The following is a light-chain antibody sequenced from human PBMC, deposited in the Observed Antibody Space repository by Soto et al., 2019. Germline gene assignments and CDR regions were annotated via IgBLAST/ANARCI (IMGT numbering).Light chain of an antibody. Sequence: ECRSRWPSFTLHYTGTSSDVGGYNYVSWYQHLPGKAPKLMIHEVSNRPSGVSNRFSGSKSGNTASLTISGLQVEDEADYYCSSYTSSSTWVFGGGTQLTVL. V-gene: IGLV2-14*01. CDR2: EVS. CDR1: SSDVGGYNY. CDR3: SSYTSSSTWV. J-gene: IGLJ3*02.